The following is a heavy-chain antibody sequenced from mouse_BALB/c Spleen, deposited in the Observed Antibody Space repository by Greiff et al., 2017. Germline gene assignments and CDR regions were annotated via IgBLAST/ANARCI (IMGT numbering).Heavy chain of an antibody. CDR2: INSNGGST. J-gene: IGHJ2*01. CDR3: ARHYGNYSAFDY. V-gene: IGHV5-6-3*01. D-gene: IGHD2-1*01. CDR1: GFTFSSYG. Sequence: EVQLVESGGGLVQPGGSLKLSCAASGFTFSSYGMSWVRQTPDKRLELVATINSNGGSTYYPDSVKGRFTISRDNAKNTLYLQMSSLKSEDTAMYYCARHYGNYSAFDYWGQGTTLTVSS.